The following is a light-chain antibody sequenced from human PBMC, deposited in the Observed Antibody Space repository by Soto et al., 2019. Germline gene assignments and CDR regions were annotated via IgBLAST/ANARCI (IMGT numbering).Light chain of an antibody. Sequence: QAVVTQESSLTVSPGGTVTVTCGSSTGAVTSGHWPYWFQQRPGQAPRTLIYDTNIKHYWTPGRFSGSLLGGKAALTLSGAQPEDEADYYCCLSHGGVVVFGGGTKLTVL. CDR1: TGAVTSGHW. V-gene: IGLV7-46*01. CDR2: DTN. CDR3: CLSHGGVVV. J-gene: IGLJ2*01.